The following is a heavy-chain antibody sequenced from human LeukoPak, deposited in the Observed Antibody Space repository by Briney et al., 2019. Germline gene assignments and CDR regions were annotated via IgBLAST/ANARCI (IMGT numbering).Heavy chain of an antibody. D-gene: IGHD4-17*01. CDR3: ARDDYGSHRLGAFDM. Sequence: SETLSLTCSVSGGSLSSYYWSWIRQPPGKGLEWIGYIYYSGSTNYNPSLKSRLTISVDTSKNQCSLKLSSVTAPYTAGYYCARDDYGSHRLGAFDMWGQGTMVTVSS. J-gene: IGHJ3*02. CDR1: GGSLSSYY. CDR2: IYYSGST. V-gene: IGHV4-59*01.